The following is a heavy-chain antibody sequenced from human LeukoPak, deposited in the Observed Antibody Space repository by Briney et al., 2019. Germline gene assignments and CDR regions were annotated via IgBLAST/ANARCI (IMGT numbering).Heavy chain of an antibody. Sequence: GESLQISCKGSGYSFTNNWIGWVRQMPGKGLEWMGITYPGDSNTRYSPSFQGQVTISAYKSISSAYLQWSSLKASDTAMYYCVRSPACSSGTCYPNWFDPWGQGTLVTVSS. J-gene: IGHJ5*02. V-gene: IGHV5-51*01. CDR3: VRSPACSSGTCYPNWFDP. CDR1: GYSFTNNW. D-gene: IGHD2-15*01. CDR2: TYPGDSNT.